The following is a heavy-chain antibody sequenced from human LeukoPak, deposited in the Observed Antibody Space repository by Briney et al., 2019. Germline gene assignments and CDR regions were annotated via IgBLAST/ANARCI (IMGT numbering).Heavy chain of an antibody. V-gene: IGHV3-23*01. CDR3: AREQSGTRGWYTVDY. Sequence: GGSLRLSCAASGFTFSAYAITWVRQAPGKGLEWASAIWGNSERTYYADSVRGRFTISRDNSKDTVYLQISSLRVEDTAVYYCAREQSGTRGWYTVDYWGQGTLVAVSS. CDR2: IWGNSERT. D-gene: IGHD6-19*01. J-gene: IGHJ4*02. CDR1: GFTFSAYA.